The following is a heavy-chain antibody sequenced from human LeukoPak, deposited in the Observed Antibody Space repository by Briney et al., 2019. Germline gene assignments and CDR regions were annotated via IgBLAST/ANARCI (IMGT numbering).Heavy chain of an antibody. CDR1: GFTFSTYW. CDR2: IKQDGSEK. J-gene: IGHJ4*02. CDR3: ARGGGDWESPFDY. D-gene: IGHD2-21*02. V-gene: IGHV3-7*01. Sequence: GGSLRLSCAASGFTFSTYWMSWVRQAPGKGLDWVANIKQDGSEKYYVDSVRGRFTISRDNAKNSLYLQMNSLRAEDTAVYYCARGGGDWESPFDYWGQGTLVTVSS.